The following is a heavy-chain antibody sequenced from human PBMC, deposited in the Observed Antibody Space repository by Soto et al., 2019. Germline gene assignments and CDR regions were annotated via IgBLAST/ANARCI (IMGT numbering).Heavy chain of an antibody. D-gene: IGHD4-17*01. CDR2: ISTSGGST. J-gene: IGHJ6*02. CDR1: GFTFSSYA. Sequence: EVQLLESGGGLVQPGGSLRLSCAASGFTFSSYAMSWVRQAPGKGLEWVSSISTSGGSTYYADSVKGRFTISRDNSNNTLDLKRISVRADDTAVYYCSLSDGCYGMDVWGLGTRFTVSS. V-gene: IGHV3-23*01. CDR3: SLSDGCYGMDV.